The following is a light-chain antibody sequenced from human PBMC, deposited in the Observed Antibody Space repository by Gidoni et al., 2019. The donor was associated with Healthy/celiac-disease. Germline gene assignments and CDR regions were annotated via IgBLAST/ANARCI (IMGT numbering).Light chain of an antibody. J-gene: IGKJ1*01. CDR2: DAS. V-gene: IGKV1-5*01. Sequence: DVRMTQSPSTMSASVGDRVTITCRDSQSISSWLAWYQQKPGKAPKLLIYDASSLESGVPSRFSGSGSGTEFTLTISSLQPDDFATYYCQQYNSYPWTFGQGTKVEIK. CDR1: QSISSW. CDR3: QQYNSYPWT.